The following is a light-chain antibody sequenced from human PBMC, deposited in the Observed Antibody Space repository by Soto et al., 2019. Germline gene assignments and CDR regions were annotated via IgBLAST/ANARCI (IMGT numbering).Light chain of an antibody. CDR3: QQYQWSPLT. J-gene: IGKJ4*01. CDR1: QSAHNN. CDR2: LTS. V-gene: IGKV3-15*01. Sequence: EIVMTQSPATLSVSPGERATLSCRASQSAHNNLAWYQQKPGQAPRLLIYLTSTRATGVPARFSGSGSGTDFTLTISSLQSEDFAFYYCQQYQWSPLTFRGGTKVEIK.